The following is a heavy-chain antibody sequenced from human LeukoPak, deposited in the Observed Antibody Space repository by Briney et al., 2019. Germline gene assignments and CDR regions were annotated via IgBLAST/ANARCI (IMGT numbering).Heavy chain of an antibody. V-gene: IGHV3-21*01. J-gene: IGHJ6*03. CDR3: ARWAGDYVWGGYYYYYYMDV. Sequence: PGGSLTLSCSASGFTFSDNNMNWDRPPPGRAREWVSSITRVGPYIFYADSVKGRFTISRDNAKNSLYHQMNSLRAEDTAVYYCARWAGDYVWGGYYYYYYMDVWGKGTTVTISS. CDR1: GFTFSDNN. D-gene: IGHD3-16*01. CDR2: ITRVGPYI.